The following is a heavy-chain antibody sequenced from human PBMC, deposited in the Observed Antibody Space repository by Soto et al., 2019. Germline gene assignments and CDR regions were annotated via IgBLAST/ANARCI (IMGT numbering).Heavy chain of an antibody. Sequence: GGSLRLSCAASGFTFSSYAMHWVRQAPGKGLEWVAVISYDGSNKYYADSVKGRFTISRDNSKNTLYLQMNSLRAEDTAVYYCPSNHIGTTPYGMDVWGQGTTVTVSS. CDR3: PSNHIGTTPYGMDV. CDR1: GFTFSSYA. D-gene: IGHD1-7*01. J-gene: IGHJ6*02. V-gene: IGHV3-30-3*01. CDR2: ISYDGSNK.